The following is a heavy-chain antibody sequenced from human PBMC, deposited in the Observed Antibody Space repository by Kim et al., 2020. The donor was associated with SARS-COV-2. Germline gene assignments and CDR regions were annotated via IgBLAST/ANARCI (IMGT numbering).Heavy chain of an antibody. CDR3: ARAWGYSYVY. V-gene: IGHV3-64*01. CDR2: ITCDGRDV. Sequence: GGSLRLSCAASGFTFSSYPFHWVRHAPGKSLEYVSAITCDGRDVLYANFVRGSFSISRDNSKNILHFQMDSLGVEDMAVYYCARAWGYSYVYCGQGTLVT. J-gene: IGHJ4*02. D-gene: IGHD5-18*01. CDR1: GFTFSSYP.